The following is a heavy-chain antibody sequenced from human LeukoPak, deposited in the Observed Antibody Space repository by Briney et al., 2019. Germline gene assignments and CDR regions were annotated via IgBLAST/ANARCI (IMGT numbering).Heavy chain of an antibody. CDR1: GFTFSSYA. J-gene: IGHJ4*02. V-gene: IGHV3-30-3*01. CDR3: ARVLYSSSWSDY. Sequence: GGSLRLSCAASGFTFSSYAMHWVRQAPGKGLEWVAVISYDGSNKYYADSVKGRFTISRDNSKNTLYLQMNSLRAEDTAVYYYARVLYSSSWSDYWGQGTLVTVSS. D-gene: IGHD6-13*01. CDR2: ISYDGSNK.